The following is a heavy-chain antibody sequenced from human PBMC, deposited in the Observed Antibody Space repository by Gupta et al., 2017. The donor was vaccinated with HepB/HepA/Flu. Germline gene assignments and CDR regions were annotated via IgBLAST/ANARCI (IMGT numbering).Heavy chain of an antibody. J-gene: IGHJ4*02. CDR1: GGSISIYS. CDR3: ARVVRNSGSYYTPRAKSYYFDY. Sequence: QVQLQESGPGLVKPSETLSLTCTVSGGSISIYSWIWIRQPPGKGLEWIGYIYYSGSTNYNPSLKSRVTISVDTSKNQFSLKLSSVTAADTAVYYCARVVRNSGSYYTPRAKSYYFDYWGQGTLVTVSS. CDR2: IYYSGST. D-gene: IGHD1-26*01. V-gene: IGHV4-59*01.